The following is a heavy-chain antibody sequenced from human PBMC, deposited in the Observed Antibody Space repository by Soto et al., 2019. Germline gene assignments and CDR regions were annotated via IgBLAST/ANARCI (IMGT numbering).Heavy chain of an antibody. D-gene: IGHD2-15*01. CDR3: ARVTTRLRNNWFDP. Sequence: GGSLRLSCAASGFTFSSYGMHWVRQAPGKGLEWVAVIWYDGSNKYYADSVKGRFTISRDNSKNTLYLQMNSLRAEDTAVYYCARVTTRLRNNWFDPWGQGTLVTVSS. CDR1: GFTFSSYG. V-gene: IGHV3-33*01. J-gene: IGHJ5*02. CDR2: IWYDGSNK.